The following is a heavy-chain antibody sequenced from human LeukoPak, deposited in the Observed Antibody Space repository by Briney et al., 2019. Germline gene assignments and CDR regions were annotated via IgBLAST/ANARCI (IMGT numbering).Heavy chain of an antibody. J-gene: IGHJ4*02. D-gene: IGHD1-26*01. CDR1: GYTFTGYY. CDR3: ARVVSRYSGSYWG. V-gene: IGHV1-2*02. Sequence: GASVKVSCKXSGYTFTGYYMHWVRQAPGQGLEWMGWINPNSGGTNYAQKFQGRVTMTRDTSISTAYMELSRLRSDDTAVYYCARVVSRYSGSYWGWGQGTLVTVSS. CDR2: INPNSGGT.